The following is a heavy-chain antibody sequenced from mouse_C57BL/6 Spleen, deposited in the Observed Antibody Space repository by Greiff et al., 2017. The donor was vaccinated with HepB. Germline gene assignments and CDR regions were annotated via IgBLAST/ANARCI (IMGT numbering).Heavy chain of an antibody. D-gene: IGHD2-1*01. CDR3: ARGVYYGNYRGFAY. V-gene: IGHV1-59*01. CDR2: IDPSDSYT. CDR1: FYTFTSYW. Sequence: SFTFSFNSSFYTFTSYWIHCVKQMPGQGLEWIVVIDPSDSYTNYNQKFKGKATLTVDTSSSTAYMQLSSLTSEDSAVYYCARGVYYGNYRGFAYWGQGTLVTVSA. J-gene: IGHJ3*01.